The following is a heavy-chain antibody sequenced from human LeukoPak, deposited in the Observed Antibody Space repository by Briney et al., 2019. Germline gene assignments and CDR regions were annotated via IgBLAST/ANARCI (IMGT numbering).Heavy chain of an antibody. CDR1: GFTFSRFG. Sequence: PGGSLRLSCAPSGFTFSRFGMHWVRQAPGKGLEWGAFIRYDGSNKYYADSVKGRFTISRDNSKNTLYLQMNSLRAEDTAVYYCAKESVRYLPFDYWGQGTLVTVSS. D-gene: IGHD2/OR15-2a*01. CDR3: AKESVRYLPFDY. V-gene: IGHV3-30*02. CDR2: IRYDGSNK. J-gene: IGHJ4*02.